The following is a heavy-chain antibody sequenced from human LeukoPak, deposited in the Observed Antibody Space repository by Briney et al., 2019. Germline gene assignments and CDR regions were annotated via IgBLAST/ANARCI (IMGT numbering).Heavy chain of an antibody. Sequence: SETLSLTCGVSGSSISSRSYYWGWIRQPPGKGLEWIGTIYYSGSTDYNPSLNRRVTISVDTSNNQFSLKLSSVTAADTAVYYCALGYTSGWYYFDIWARGTLVTVSS. V-gene: IGHV4-39*01. CDR1: GSSISSRSYY. CDR3: ALGYTSGWYYFDI. CDR2: IYYSGST. D-gene: IGHD6-19*01. J-gene: IGHJ2*01.